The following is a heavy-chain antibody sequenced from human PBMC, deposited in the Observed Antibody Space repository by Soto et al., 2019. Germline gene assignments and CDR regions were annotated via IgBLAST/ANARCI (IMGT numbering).Heavy chain of an antibody. V-gene: IGHV3-53*01. J-gene: IGHJ3*01. CDR3: ATWHEREHAYDV. D-gene: IGHD1-1*01. Sequence: VGSLRLSCAAFGFTISGKKYVAWVRQAPGKGLEWVSALYDLDGSFYAASVKGRFTTSSDSSKTTVYLQMNDLRPDDTAVYYCATWHEREHAYDVWGQGTTVTVSS. CDR1: GFTISGKKY. CDR2: LYDLDGS.